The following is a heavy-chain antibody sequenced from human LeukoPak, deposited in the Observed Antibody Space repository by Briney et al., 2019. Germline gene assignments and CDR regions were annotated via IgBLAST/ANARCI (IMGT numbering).Heavy chain of an antibody. Sequence: SETLSLTCTVSGGSISSYYWSWIRQPAGKGLEWIGRVYTDGTTSYNPSLKSRVTMSVDTSKNQFSLNLNSVTAADTAVYYCARDRYGGYYFDYWGQGTLVTVSS. V-gene: IGHV4-4*07. D-gene: IGHD4-23*01. CDR3: ARDRYGGYYFDY. J-gene: IGHJ4*02. CDR2: VYTDGTT. CDR1: GGSISSYY.